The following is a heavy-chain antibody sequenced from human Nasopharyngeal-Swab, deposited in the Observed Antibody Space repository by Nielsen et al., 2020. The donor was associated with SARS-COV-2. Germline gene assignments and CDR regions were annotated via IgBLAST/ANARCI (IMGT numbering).Heavy chain of an antibody. CDR2: IKQDGSDK. J-gene: IGHJ4*02. Sequence: GESLKISCAASGFTFSMYWMSWVRQALGKGLEWVANIKQDGSDKHYVYSVKGRFTISRDNAQNSLYLEMNSLRAEDTALYYCARARLGLGELSGFDYWGQGTLVTVSS. D-gene: IGHD3-10*01. CDR3: ARARLGLGELSGFDY. V-gene: IGHV3-7*01. CDR1: GFTFSMYW.